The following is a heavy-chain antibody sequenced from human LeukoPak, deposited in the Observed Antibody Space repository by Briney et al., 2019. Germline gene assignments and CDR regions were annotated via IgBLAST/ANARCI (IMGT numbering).Heavy chain of an antibody. V-gene: IGHV1-18*01. J-gene: IGHJ4*02. CDR3: ARVQHIVVVTAIDY. D-gene: IGHD2-21*02. CDR2: ISTYNGNT. CDR1: GYTFSSFG. Sequence: GASVKVSCKASGYTFSSFGITWVRQAPGQGLEWMGWISTYNGNTNHAQKFQGRVTMTTDTSTSTAYLELRSLRSDHTAVYYCARVQHIVVVTAIDYWGQGTLVTVSS.